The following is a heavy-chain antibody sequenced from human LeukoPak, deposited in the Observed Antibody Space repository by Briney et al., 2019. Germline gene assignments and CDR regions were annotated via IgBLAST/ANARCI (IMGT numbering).Heavy chain of an antibody. CDR1: GFTFSSYA. CDR2: ISYDGSNK. Sequence: GGSLRLSCAASGFTFSSYAMHWVRQAPGKGLEWVAVISYDGSNKYYADSVKGRFTISRDNSKNTLYLQMNSLRAEDTAVYYCARDSHYGSGSYSAMYFDYWGQGTLVTVSS. V-gene: IGHV3-30-3*01. CDR3: ARDSHYGSGSYSAMYFDY. J-gene: IGHJ4*02. D-gene: IGHD3-10*01.